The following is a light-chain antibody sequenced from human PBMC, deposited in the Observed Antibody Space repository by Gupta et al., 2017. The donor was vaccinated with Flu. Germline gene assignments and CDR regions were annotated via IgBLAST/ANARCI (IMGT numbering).Light chain of an antibody. CDR3: NPLDSTDIDQAV. CDR2: AKN. V-gene: IGLV3-19*01. Sequence: SSELTQAPAVSVALGQTVRITCQGDSLRNTYARWYQQKPGQEPLVVIYAKNIRPSGNADRFSGASTGNTASLTITAAHAEDEADNYCNPLDSTDIDQAVFGGGTKLTVL. CDR1: SLRNTY. J-gene: IGLJ3*02.